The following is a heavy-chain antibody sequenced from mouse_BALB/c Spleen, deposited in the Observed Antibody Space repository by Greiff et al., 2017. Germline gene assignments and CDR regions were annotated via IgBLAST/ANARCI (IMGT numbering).Heavy chain of an antibody. CDR3: ARSGTAGDY. V-gene: IGHV1S81*02. J-gene: IGHJ4*01. D-gene: IGHD1-2*01. Sequence: QVTLKVSGAELVKPGASVKLSCKASGYTFTSYWMHWVKQRPGQGLEWIGEINPSNGRTNYNEKFKSKATLTVDKSSSTAYMQLSSLTSEDSAVYYCARSGTAGDYWGQGTSVTVSS. CDR2: INPSNGRT. CDR1: GYTFTSYW.